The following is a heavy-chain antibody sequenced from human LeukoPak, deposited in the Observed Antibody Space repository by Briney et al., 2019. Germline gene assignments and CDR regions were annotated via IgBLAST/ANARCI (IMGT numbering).Heavy chain of an antibody. V-gene: IGHV3-23*01. CDR1: GFTFSSYV. D-gene: IGHD1-26*01. CDR2: ISVSGGST. CDR3: AKGYSGFYYASFDF. Sequence: RPGGSLRLSCAASGFTFSSYVMSWVRQAPGKGLEWVSGISVSGGSTYYADSVKGRFTISRDNSKKTLYLQMNTLRAEDTAVYYCAKGYSGFYYASFDFWGQGTLVTVSS. J-gene: IGHJ4*02.